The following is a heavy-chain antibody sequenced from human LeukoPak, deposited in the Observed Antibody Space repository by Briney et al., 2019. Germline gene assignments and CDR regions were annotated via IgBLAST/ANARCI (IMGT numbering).Heavy chain of an antibody. CDR3: AGSGLNRFDY. J-gene: IGHJ4*02. Sequence: GGSLRLSCAASGFTFSSYAMSWVRQAPGKGLEWVSAISGSGGSTYYADSVKGRFTISRDNSKNTLYLQVNSLRAEDTAVYYCAGSGLNRFDYWGQGTLVIVSS. CDR1: GFTFSSYA. CDR2: ISGSGGST. V-gene: IGHV3-23*01. D-gene: IGHD2-15*01.